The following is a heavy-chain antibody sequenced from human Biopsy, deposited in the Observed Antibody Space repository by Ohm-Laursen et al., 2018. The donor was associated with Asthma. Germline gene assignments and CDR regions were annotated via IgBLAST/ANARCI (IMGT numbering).Heavy chain of an antibody. CDR1: GGYIDSHDWS. J-gene: IGHJ6*02. Sequence: TLSLTCTVSGGYIDSHDWSWCWIRQSPGKGLQWLGYAHFSGSTHYNPSLERRVRMSVDTSKSQVSLSLRSVGAADTAVYFCARVASYGDVYFGIDVWGPGTTVSVS. V-gene: IGHV4-30-4*08. CDR2: AHFSGST. D-gene: IGHD4-17*01. CDR3: ARVASYGDVYFGIDV.